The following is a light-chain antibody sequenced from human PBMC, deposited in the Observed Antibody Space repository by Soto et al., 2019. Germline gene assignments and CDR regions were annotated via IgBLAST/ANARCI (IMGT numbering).Light chain of an antibody. Sequence: QSVLTQPPSASGSPGQSVTISCTGTSSDIGDSEYVSWYQQHPGKAPKLLIYEVNKRPSGVPGLFSGSKSGNTASLTVSGLQADDEAEYCYSSYAGSNPFVFGTGTKLTVL. V-gene: IGLV2-8*01. J-gene: IGLJ1*01. CDR1: SSDIGDSEY. CDR3: SSYAGSNPFV. CDR2: EVN.